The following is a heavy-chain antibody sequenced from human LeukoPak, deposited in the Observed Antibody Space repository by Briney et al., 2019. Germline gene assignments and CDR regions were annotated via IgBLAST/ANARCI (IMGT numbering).Heavy chain of an antibody. Sequence: SETLSLTCTVSGGSISSYYWSWLRQPPGKGLEWIGYIYYSGSTNYNPSLKSRVTISVDTSKNQFSLKLSSVTAADTAVYYCARGGSYHDGSGRIDCWGQGTLVTVSS. CDR1: GGSISSYY. D-gene: IGHD3-22*01. V-gene: IGHV4-59*01. J-gene: IGHJ4*02. CDR2: IYYSGST. CDR3: ARGGSYHDGSGRIDC.